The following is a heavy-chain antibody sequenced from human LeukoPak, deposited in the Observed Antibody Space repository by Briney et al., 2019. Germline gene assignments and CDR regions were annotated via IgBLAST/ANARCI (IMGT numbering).Heavy chain of an antibody. J-gene: IGHJ4*02. CDR3: ARGKLTMVIK. CDR1: GFTFSSYE. CDR2: ISSSGGTI. D-gene: IGHD4/OR15-4a*01. Sequence: GGSLRLSCAASGFTFSSYEMNWVRQAPGKGLEWVSYISSSGGTIFYAASVKGRFTISRDNAKNSLYLQMNSLTADDTAVYYCARGKLTMVIKWGQGTLVTVSS. V-gene: IGHV3-48*03.